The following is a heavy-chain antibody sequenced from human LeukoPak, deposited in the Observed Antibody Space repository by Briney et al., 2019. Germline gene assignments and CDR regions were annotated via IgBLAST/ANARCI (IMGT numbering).Heavy chain of an antibody. D-gene: IGHD5-18*01. J-gene: IGHJ4*02. CDR1: GFTFSNAW. Sequence: GGSLRLSCAASGFTFSNAWMSWVRQAQGKGLEWVGRIKSKTDGGTTDYAAPVKDRFTISRDDPKNTLYLQMNSLKTEDTAVYYCTTGGIHPSVDYWGQGTLVTVSS. CDR2: IKSKTDGGTT. V-gene: IGHV3-15*01. CDR3: TTGGIHPSVDY.